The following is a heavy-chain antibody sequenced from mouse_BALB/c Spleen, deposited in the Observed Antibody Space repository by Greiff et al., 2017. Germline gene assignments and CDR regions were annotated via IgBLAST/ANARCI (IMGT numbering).Heavy chain of an antibody. CDR3: ANYYGSSYGAWFAY. V-gene: IGHV3-2*02. CDR2: ISYSGST. D-gene: IGHD1-1*01. CDR1: GYSITSDYA. Sequence: EVQRVESGPGLVKPSQSLSLTCTVTGYSITSDYAWNWIRQFPGNKLEWMGYISYSGSTSYNPSLKSRISITRDTSKNQFFLQLNSVTTEDTATYYCANYYGSSYGAWFAYWGQGTLVTVSA. J-gene: IGHJ3*01.